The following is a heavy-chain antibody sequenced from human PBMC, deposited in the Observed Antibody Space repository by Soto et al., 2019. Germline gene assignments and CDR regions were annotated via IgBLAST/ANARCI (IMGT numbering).Heavy chain of an antibody. Sequence: GGSLRLSCTASGFTFGDYAMSWFRQAPGKGLEWVGFIRSKAYGGTTEYAASVKGRFTISRDDSKSIAYLQMNSLKTEDTAVYYCTRTLSMVRGVIGPTKLLFDPWGQGTLVTVYS. V-gene: IGHV3-49*03. J-gene: IGHJ5*02. CDR3: TRTLSMVRGVIGPTKLLFDP. CDR1: GFTFGDYA. CDR2: IRSKAYGGTT. D-gene: IGHD3-10*01.